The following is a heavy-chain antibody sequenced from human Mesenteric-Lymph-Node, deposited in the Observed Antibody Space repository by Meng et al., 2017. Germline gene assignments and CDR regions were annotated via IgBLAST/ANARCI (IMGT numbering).Heavy chain of an antibody. CDR1: GGSLSSRNW. J-gene: IGHJ4*02. CDR2: IYHSGST. D-gene: IGHD2-21*02. Sequence: VHLQGRGPGLVKPPGTLSLTWAVSGGSLSSRNWWSWVRQPPGKGLEWIGEIYHSGSTNYNPSLKSRVTISVDESKNQFSLRLSSVTAADTAVYYCARVGAYCGGDCYHPRWGQGTLVTVSS. CDR3: ARVGAYCGGDCYHPR. V-gene: IGHV4-4*03.